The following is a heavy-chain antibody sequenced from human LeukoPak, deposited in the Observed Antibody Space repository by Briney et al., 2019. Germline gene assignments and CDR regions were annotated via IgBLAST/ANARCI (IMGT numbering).Heavy chain of an antibody. Sequence: SETLSLTCAVYGGSFSGYYWSWIRQPPGKGLEWIGEINHSGSTNYNPSLKSRVTISVDTSKNQFSLKLSSVTAADTAVYYCARQTTWDIVVVPAAITGFDYWGQGTLVTVSS. D-gene: IGHD2-2*02. V-gene: IGHV4-34*01. CDR3: ARQTTWDIVVVPAAITGFDY. CDR2: INHSGST. J-gene: IGHJ4*02. CDR1: GGSFSGYY.